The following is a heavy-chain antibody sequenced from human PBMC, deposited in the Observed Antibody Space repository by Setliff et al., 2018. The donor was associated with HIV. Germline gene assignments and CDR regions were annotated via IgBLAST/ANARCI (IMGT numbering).Heavy chain of an antibody. CDR1: GGSISSGSYY. CDR3: ARHYQHSWVGVDYYFMDV. D-gene: IGHD1-26*01. V-gene: IGHV4-61*09. Sequence: SETLSLTCTVSGGSISSGSYYWNWIRQPAGKGLEWIGHIYSSGSTNYNPSLKSRITISVDTSKNQFSLKLSSVTAADTAVYYCARHYQHSWVGVDYYFMDVWGKGTTVTVSS. J-gene: IGHJ6*03. CDR2: IYSSGST.